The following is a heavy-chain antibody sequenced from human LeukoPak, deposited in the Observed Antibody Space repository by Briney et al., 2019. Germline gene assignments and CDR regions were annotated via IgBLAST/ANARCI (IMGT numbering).Heavy chain of an antibody. Sequence: KPSETLSLTCTVSGGSISSSSYYWGWIRQSPGKGLEWIGRIYYSGSTYYNPSLKSRVTISVDTSKNQFSLKLSSVTAADTAVYYCARQRGGYSGEDFDYWGQGTLVTVSS. CDR3: ARQRGGYSGEDFDY. D-gene: IGHD1-26*01. CDR1: GGSISSSSYY. J-gene: IGHJ4*02. V-gene: IGHV4-39*01. CDR2: IYYSGST.